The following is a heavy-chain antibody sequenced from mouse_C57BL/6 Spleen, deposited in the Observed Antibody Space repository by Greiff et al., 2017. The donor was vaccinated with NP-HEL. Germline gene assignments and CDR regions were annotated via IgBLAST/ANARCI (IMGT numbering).Heavy chain of an antibody. CDR2: INPNNGGT. V-gene: IGHV1-26*01. Sequence: EVQLQQSGPELVKPGASVKISCKASGYTFTDYYMNWVKQSHGKSLEWIGDINPNNGGTSYNQKFKGKATLTVDKSSSTAYMELRSLTSEDSAVYYCARNWDLYAMDYWGQGTSVTVSS. CDR1: GYTFTDYY. CDR3: ARNWDLYAMDY. J-gene: IGHJ4*01. D-gene: IGHD4-1*01.